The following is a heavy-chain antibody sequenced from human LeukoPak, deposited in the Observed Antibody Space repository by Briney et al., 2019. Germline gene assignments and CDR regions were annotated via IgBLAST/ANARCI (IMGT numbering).Heavy chain of an antibody. CDR2: ISGSGGST. Sequence: GGSLRLSCATSGFTFTTYAMTWVRQAPGKGLEWVSVISGSGGSTYYADSVKGRFTISRDNSNDTLYLHMNSLRAEDTAVYYCAKDKSGSGSYYFDYWGQGTLVTVSS. V-gene: IGHV3-23*01. J-gene: IGHJ4*02. CDR1: GFTFTTYA. CDR3: AKDKSGSGSYYFDY. D-gene: IGHD3-10*01.